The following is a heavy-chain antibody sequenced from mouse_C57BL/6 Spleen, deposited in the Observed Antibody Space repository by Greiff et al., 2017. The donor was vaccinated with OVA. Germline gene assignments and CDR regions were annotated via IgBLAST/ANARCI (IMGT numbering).Heavy chain of an antibody. CDR3: ARGGNYDYDY. Sequence: QVQLKESGAELVKPGASVKISCKASGYAFSSYWMNWVKQRPGKGLEWIGQIYPGDGDTNYNGKFKGKATLTADKSSSTAYMQLSSLTSEDSAVYFCARGGNYDYDYWGQGTTLTVSS. CDR1: GYAFSSYW. D-gene: IGHD2-4*01. J-gene: IGHJ2*01. V-gene: IGHV1-80*01. CDR2: IYPGDGDT.